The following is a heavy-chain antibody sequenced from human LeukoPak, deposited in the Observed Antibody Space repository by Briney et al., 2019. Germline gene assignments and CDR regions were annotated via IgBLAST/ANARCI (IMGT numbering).Heavy chain of an antibody. CDR1: GFTFSDYN. V-gene: IGHV3-21*01. D-gene: IGHD3-22*01. CDR2: ISSSSSYI. J-gene: IGHJ6*03. CDR3: ARDLLGYNYHYMDV. Sequence: GGSLRLSCAASGFTFSDYNMNWVRQAPGRGLDWVSSISSSSSYIYYADSVKGRFTISRDNAKNSLYLQMSSLRAEDTAVYYCARDLLGYNYHYMDVWGKGTTVTVSS.